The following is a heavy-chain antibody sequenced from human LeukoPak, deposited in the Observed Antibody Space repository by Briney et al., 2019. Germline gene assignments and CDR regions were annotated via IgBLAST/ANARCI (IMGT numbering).Heavy chain of an antibody. CDR1: GFTFSSYW. Sequence: GGSLRLSCAASGFTFSSYWMHWVRQAPGKGLVWVSRINSDGSSTSYADSVKGRFTISRDNAKNTLYLQMNSLRAEDTAVYYCARVHYDFWSGYYLEGRYYFDYWGQGTLVTVSS. D-gene: IGHD3-3*01. J-gene: IGHJ4*02. CDR2: INSDGSST. CDR3: ARVHYDFWSGYYLEGRYYFDY. V-gene: IGHV3-74*01.